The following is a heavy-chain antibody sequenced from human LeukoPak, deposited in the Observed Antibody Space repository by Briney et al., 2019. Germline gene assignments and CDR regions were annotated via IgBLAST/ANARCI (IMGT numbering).Heavy chain of an antibody. Sequence: GGSLRLSCAASGFTSSSYAMSWVRQAPGKGLEWVSAISGSGGSTYYADSVKGRFTISRDNSKNTLYLQMNSLRAEDTAVYYCAKDPFGGVIVVLDYWGQGTLVTVSS. J-gene: IGHJ4*02. V-gene: IGHV3-23*01. CDR3: AKDPFGGVIVVLDY. CDR1: GFTSSSYA. D-gene: IGHD3-16*01. CDR2: ISGSGGST.